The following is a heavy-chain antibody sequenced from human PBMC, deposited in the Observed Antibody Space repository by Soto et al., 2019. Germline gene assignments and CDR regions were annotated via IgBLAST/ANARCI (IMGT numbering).Heavy chain of an antibody. CDR2: IGSSSNYM. CDR1: GFTFSSYS. Sequence: EVQLVESGGGLVKPGGSLRLSCAASGFTFSSYSMNWVRQAPGKGLEWVSAIGSSSNYMYYADSVKGRFTISRDNAKNSLYLQMSSLSVEYTAVYSCGRKGYGDYRCMDVWGQGTTVTVSS. D-gene: IGHD4-17*01. J-gene: IGHJ6*02. V-gene: IGHV3-21*01. CDR3: GRKGYGDYRCMDV.